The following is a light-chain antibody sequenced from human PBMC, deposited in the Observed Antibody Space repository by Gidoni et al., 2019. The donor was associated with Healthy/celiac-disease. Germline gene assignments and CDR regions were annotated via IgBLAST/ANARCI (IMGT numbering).Light chain of an antibody. CDR1: QSISSY. V-gene: IGKV1-39*01. J-gene: IGKJ2*01. Sequence: DIQLTQSPSSLSASVGDRVTITCRASQSISSYLNWYQQKPGKAPKRRIYAASSLQSGVPSRFSGSGSGTDCTLTISSLQPEDFATYYCQQSYSTPRSTFGQGTKLEIK. CDR3: QQSYSTPRST. CDR2: AAS.